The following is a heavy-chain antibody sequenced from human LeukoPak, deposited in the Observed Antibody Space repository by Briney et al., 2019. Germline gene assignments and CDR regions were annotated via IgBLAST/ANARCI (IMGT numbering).Heavy chain of an antibody. J-gene: IGHJ3*02. CDR3: ASHIVVVPAATSRAFDI. D-gene: IGHD2-2*01. V-gene: IGHV3-66*04. CDR2: FYSGDTT. Sequence: GGSLRLSCAASGFTVSSTYMSWVRQAPGKGLEWVSVFYSGDTTYYANSVKGRFTISRDNSKNMLYLQMNSLRAEDTAVYYCASHIVVVPAATSRAFDIWGQGTMVTVSS. CDR1: GFTVSSTY.